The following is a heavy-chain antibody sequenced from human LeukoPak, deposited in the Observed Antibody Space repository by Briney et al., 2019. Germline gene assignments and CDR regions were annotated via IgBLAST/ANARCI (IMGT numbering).Heavy chain of an antibody. J-gene: IGHJ6*03. V-gene: IGHV1-8*01. CDR1: GYTFTSYD. CDR3: ARVPGQSPYYYMDV. Sequence: GASVKVSSKASGYTFTSYDINWVRQATGQGLEWMGWMNPNSGNTGYAQKFQGRVTMTRNTSISTAYMELSSLRSEDTAVYYCARVPGQSPYYYMDVWGKGTTVTVSS. CDR2: MNPNSGNT.